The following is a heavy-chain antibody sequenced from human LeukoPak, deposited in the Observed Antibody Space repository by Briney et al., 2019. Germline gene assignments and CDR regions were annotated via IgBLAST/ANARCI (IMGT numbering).Heavy chain of an antibody. V-gene: IGHV4-39*01. D-gene: IGHD1-26*01. CDR1: GGSISSSTYY. CDR2: IYYSGST. J-gene: IGHJ3*02. Sequence: SETLSLTCTVSGGSISSSTYYWGWIRQPPGKGLEWIGSIYYSGSTYYNPSLKSRVTISVDTSKNQFSLKLNSVTAADTTVYYCATPYSGGYHGLDIWGQGTMVTVSS. CDR3: ATPYSGGYHGLDI.